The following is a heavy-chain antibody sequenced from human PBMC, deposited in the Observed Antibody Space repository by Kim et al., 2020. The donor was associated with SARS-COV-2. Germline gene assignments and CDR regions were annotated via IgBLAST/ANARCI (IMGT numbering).Heavy chain of an antibody. V-gene: IGHV3-23*01. CDR3: AKAPDRGVATIIYYYYGMDV. CDR1: GFTFSSYA. J-gene: IGHJ6*02. CDR2: ISGSGGST. D-gene: IGHD5-12*01. Sequence: GGSLRLSCAASGFTFSSYAMSWVRQAPGKGLEWVSAISGSGGSTYYADSVKGRFTISGDNSKNTLYLQMNSLRAEDTAVYYCAKAPDRGVATIIYYYYGMDVWGQGTTVTVSS.